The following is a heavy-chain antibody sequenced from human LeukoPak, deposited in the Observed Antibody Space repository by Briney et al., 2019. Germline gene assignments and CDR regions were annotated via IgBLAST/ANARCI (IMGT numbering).Heavy chain of an antibody. CDR1: GGTFSSYA. CDR3: ARQPAEYDYGLDV. CDR2: ISVYNGNT. V-gene: IGHV1-18*01. Sequence: ASVKVSCKASGGTFSSYAISWVRQAPGQGLEWMGWISVYNGNTNYAQKVQGRVTMTTDTSTSTAYMELRSLRSDDTAVYYCARQPAEYDYGLDVWGQGTTVTVSS. J-gene: IGHJ6*02.